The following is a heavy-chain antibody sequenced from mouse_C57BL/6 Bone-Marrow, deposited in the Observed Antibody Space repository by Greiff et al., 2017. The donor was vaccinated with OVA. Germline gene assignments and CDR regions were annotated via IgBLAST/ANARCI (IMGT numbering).Heavy chain of an antibody. D-gene: IGHD1-1*01. J-gene: IGHJ1*03. CDR1: GFTFSSYG. Sequence: EVKLQESGGDLVKPGGSLKLSCAASGFTFSSYGMSWVSQTPDKRLEWVATISSGGSYTYYPDSVKGRFTISRDNAKNTLYLQMSSLKSEDTAMYYCATLYYGSSHWYFDVWGTGTTVTVSS. CDR2: ISSGGSYT. CDR3: ATLYYGSSHWYFDV. V-gene: IGHV5-6*01.